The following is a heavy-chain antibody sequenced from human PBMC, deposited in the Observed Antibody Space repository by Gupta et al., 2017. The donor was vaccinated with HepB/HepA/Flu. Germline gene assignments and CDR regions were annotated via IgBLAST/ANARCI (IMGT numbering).Heavy chain of an antibody. CDR1: GFPFSSYW. CDR3: ARGGYCSGGSCYSGSLFDY. D-gene: IGHD2-15*01. CDR2: IKQDGSEK. Sequence: EVQLVESGGGLVQPGGSLRLSCAASGFPFSSYWMSWVRQAPGKGLEWVANIKQDGSEKYYVDSVKGRFTISRDNAKNSLYLQMNSLRAEDTAVYYCARGGYCSGGSCYSGSLFDYWGQGTLVTVSS. V-gene: IGHV3-7*01. J-gene: IGHJ4*02.